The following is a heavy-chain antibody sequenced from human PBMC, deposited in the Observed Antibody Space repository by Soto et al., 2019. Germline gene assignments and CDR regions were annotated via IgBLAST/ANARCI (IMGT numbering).Heavy chain of an antibody. D-gene: IGHD6-13*01. Sequence: GSLRLSCAASGFTFSSYWMSWVRQAPGKGLEWVANIKQDGSEKYYVDSVKGRFTISRDNAKNSLYLQMNSLRAEDTAVYYCARDAGYSSSWGALYYYYYGMDVWGQGTTVTVSS. CDR3: ARDAGYSSSWGALYYYYYGMDV. J-gene: IGHJ6*02. CDR1: GFTFSSYW. CDR2: IKQDGSEK. V-gene: IGHV3-7*01.